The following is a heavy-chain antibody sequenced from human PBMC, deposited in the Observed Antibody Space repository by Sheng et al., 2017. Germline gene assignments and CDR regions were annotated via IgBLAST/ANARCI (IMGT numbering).Heavy chain of an antibody. CDR2: IDPDSGGT. V-gene: IGHV1-2*02. CDR3: ARRDCSSFKCSGGAAWLDP. Sequence: QVQLVQSGAEMRRPGASVKVSCKASQNTFTDYYIHWVRQAPGQGLEWMGWIDPDSGGTNYAQQFQGRVTLTRDTSISTAYMELSRLRSDDTAVYYCARRDCSSFKCSGGAAWLDPWGQGTLVTVSS. D-gene: IGHD2-2*01. J-gene: IGHJ5*02. CDR1: QNTFTDYY.